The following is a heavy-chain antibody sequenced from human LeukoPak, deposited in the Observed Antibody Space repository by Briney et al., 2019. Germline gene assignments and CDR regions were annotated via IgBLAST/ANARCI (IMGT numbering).Heavy chain of an antibody. CDR2: ISYDGSNK. CDR1: GFTFSSYA. Sequence: PGGSLRLSCAASGFTFSSYAMHWVRQAPGKGLEWVAVISYDGSNKYYADSVKGRFTISRDNSKNTLYLQMNSLRAEDTAVYYCARDGRASSGWSFDYWGQGTLVTVSS. D-gene: IGHD6-19*01. V-gene: IGHV3-30-3*01. CDR3: ARDGRASSGWSFDY. J-gene: IGHJ4*02.